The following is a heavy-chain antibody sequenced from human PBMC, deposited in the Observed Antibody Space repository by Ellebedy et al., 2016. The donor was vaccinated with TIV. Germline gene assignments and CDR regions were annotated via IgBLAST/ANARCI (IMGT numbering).Heavy chain of an antibody. CDR3: ARRGSYGDYAVQVNNWFDR. CDR2: IRQDGDEK. D-gene: IGHD4-17*01. Sequence: GGSLRLSCAASEFSFRSYWMTWVRQAPGKGLEWVANIRQDGDEKYYVDSVKGRFTISRDNAKNSLYLQLNSLRVEDTAVYFCARRGSYGDYAVQVNNWFDRWGQGTLVTV. V-gene: IGHV3-7*01. J-gene: IGHJ5*02. CDR1: EFSFRSYW.